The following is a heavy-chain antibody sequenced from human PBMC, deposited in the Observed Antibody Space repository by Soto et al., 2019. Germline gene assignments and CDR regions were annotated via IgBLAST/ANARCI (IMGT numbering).Heavy chain of an antibody. CDR3: AREGGGSKNGDPHFDY. J-gene: IGHJ4*02. CDR1: GFTFSSYW. D-gene: IGHD3-16*01. Sequence: GGSLRLSCAASGFTFSSYWMHWVRQAPGKGLVWVSRINSDGSSTSYADSVKGRFTISRDNAKNTLYLQMNSLRAEDTAVYYCAREGGGSKNGDPHFDYWGQGTLVTVSS. CDR2: INSDGSST. V-gene: IGHV3-74*01.